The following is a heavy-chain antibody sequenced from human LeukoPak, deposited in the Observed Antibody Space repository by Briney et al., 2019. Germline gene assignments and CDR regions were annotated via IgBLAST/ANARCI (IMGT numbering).Heavy chain of an antibody. CDR2: ISYSSTYI. D-gene: IGHD3-10*01. V-gene: IGHV3-21*01. J-gene: IGHJ4*02. Sequence: GGSLRLSCAASGFTFSTSGMNWVRQAPGKGLEWVSSISYSSTYIYYADSVKGRFTISSDNAKNSLFLQMNSLRAEDTAVYLRARDTGPGELGVRFNWGQGTLVTVSS. CDR1: GFTFSTSG. CDR3: ARDTGPGELGVRFN.